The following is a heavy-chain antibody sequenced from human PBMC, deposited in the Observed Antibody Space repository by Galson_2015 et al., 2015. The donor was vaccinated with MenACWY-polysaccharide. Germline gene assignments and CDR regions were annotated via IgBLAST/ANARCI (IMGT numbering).Heavy chain of an antibody. J-gene: IGHJ4*02. Sequence: CAISGDSVSSNSAAWNWIRQSPSRGLEWLGRTYYRSKWYSDYAVSVKSRITINADTSKNQFSLQLSSVTPEDTAVYFCTRHFDYWGQGTLVTVSS. CDR3: TRHFDY. V-gene: IGHV6-1*01. CDR2: TYYRSKWYS. CDR1: GDSVSSNSAA.